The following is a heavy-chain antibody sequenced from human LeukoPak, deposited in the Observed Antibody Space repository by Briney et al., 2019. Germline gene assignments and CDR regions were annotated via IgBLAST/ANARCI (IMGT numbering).Heavy chain of an antibody. CDR1: GGSVTSHY. J-gene: IGHJ4*02. D-gene: IGHD3-16*02. CDR2: TYYTVST. Sequence: SETLSLTCTVSGGSVTSHYWTWIRQPPGKGLDWIGYTYYTVSTNYNPSLRSRITISVDTSKNQFSLNLSSVTAADTAMYFCARARGQLSSQGFDYWGQGTLVTVSS. V-gene: IGHV4-59*02. CDR3: ARARGQLSSQGFDY.